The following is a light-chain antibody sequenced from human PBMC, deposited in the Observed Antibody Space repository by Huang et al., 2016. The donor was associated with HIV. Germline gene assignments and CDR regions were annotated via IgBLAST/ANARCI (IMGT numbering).Light chain of an antibody. CDR2: DAS. CDR1: QSVDTY. Sequence: EIVLTQSPVTLSKSPGQRATLSCRASQSVDTYLAWYQPKPGQAPALLIYDASQRATGIPARFSGSGSGTDFTLAISSLEPDEFAVYFCQQRSTWPPTFGGGTTMEIK. J-gene: IGKJ4*01. V-gene: IGKV3-11*01. CDR3: QQRSTWPPT.